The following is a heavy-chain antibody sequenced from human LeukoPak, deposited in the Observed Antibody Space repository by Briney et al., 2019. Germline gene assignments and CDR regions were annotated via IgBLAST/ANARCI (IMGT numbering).Heavy chain of an antibody. Sequence: SETLSLTCVVYGGSLSGYHWSWIRQSPGKGLEWIGEINHRGSTNYNPSLKSRVTISVDTSKNQFSLKLSSVTAADTAVYYCARDLLHYGSGSYYSWGQGTLVTVSS. CDR1: GGSLSGYH. CDR3: ARDLLHYGSGSYYS. J-gene: IGHJ4*02. CDR2: INHRGST. V-gene: IGHV4-34*01. D-gene: IGHD3-10*01.